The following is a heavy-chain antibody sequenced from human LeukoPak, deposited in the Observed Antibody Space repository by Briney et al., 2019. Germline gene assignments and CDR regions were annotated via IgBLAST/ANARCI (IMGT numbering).Heavy chain of an antibody. V-gene: IGHV3-7*01. Sequence: GGSLRLSCAASGFTFSSYWMSWVRQAPGKGLEWVANIKQDGSEKYYVDSVKGRFTISRDNAKHSLYLQMNSLRAEDTAVYFCVADSGGSRYWGQGTLVTVSS. D-gene: IGHD2-15*01. CDR2: IKQDGSEK. J-gene: IGHJ4*02. CDR1: GFTFSSYW. CDR3: VADSGGSRY.